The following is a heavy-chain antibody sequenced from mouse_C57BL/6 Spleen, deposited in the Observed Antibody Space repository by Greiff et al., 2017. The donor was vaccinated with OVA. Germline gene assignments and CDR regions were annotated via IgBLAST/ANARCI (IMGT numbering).Heavy chain of an antibody. Sequence: QVQLQQPGAELVKPGASVKMSCKASGYTFTSYWITWVKQRPGQGLEWIGDIYPGSGSTNYNEKFKSKATLTVDTSSSTAYMQLSSLTSEDSAVYYCERSGYGNLAWFAYWGQGTLVTVSA. CDR2: IYPGSGST. CDR1: GYTFTSYW. J-gene: IGHJ3*01. V-gene: IGHV1-55*01. D-gene: IGHD2-1*01. CDR3: ERSGYGNLAWFAY.